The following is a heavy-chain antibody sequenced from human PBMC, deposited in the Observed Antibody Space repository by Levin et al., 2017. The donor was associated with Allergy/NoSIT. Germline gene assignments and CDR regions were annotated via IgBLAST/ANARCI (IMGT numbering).Heavy chain of an antibody. Sequence: SQTLSLTCTVSGVSISGYYWSWIRQSPGKGLEWIGYIYYRGSTKYNPSLRSRVTISGDTSINQLSLKVRSVTAADTAIYFCARHYGEDAFDVWGQGTTVSVSS. D-gene: IGHD4-17*01. CDR3: ARHYGEDAFDV. CDR1: GVSISGYY. CDR2: IYYRGST. V-gene: IGHV4-59*01. J-gene: IGHJ3*01.